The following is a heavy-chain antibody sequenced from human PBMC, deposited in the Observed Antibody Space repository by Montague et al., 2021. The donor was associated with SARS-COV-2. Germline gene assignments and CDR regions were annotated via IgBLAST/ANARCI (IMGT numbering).Heavy chain of an antibody. V-gene: IGHV4-34*01. CDR3: ARGYQLRFLEWSSRQSTFDY. Sequence: SETLSLTCAVYGGSFSGYYWSWIRQPPGKGLEWIGEINHSGSTNYNPSLKGRVTISVDTSKNQFSLKLSSVTAADTAVYYCARGYQLRFLEWSSRQSTFDYWGQGTLVTVSS. CDR2: INHSGST. J-gene: IGHJ4*02. CDR1: GGSFSGYY. D-gene: IGHD3-3*01.